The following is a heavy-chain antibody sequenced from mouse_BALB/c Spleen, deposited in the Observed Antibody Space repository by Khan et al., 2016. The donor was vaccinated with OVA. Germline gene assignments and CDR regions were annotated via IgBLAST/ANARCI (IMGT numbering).Heavy chain of an antibody. CDR1: GYTFTSYW. D-gene: IGHD2-2*01. V-gene: IGHV1-69*02. CDR2: IDPSDSYT. J-gene: IGHJ3*01. Sequence: VQLQQSGAELVKPGASVKLSCKASGYTFTSYWMHWVKQRPGQGLEWIGEIDPSDSYTNYNQKFKGKATLTVDKSSSTAYMQLSSLTSEDSAGYYCARGGYFAYWGQGTLVTVSA. CDR3: ARGGYFAY.